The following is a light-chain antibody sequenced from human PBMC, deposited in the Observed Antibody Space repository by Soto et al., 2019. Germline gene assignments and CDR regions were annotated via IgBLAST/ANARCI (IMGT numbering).Light chain of an antibody. CDR2: EVS. J-gene: IGLJ1*01. V-gene: IGLV2-8*01. Sequence: HSVLTQPPSASGSPGQSVTISCTGTSSDVGGYNYVSWYQQHPGKAPKLMIYEVSKRPSGVPDRFSGSKSGNTASLTVSGLQAEDEADYYCISYAGSNLLYVFGTGNKVTVL. CDR3: ISYAGSNLLYV. CDR1: SSDVGGYNY.